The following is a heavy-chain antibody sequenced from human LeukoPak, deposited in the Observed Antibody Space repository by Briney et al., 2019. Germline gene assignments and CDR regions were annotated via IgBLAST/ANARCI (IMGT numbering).Heavy chain of an antibody. CDR3: ARYQLLNPDAFDI. D-gene: IGHD2-2*02. J-gene: IGHJ3*02. Sequence: GASVKVSCKASGGTFSSYAISWVRQAPGQGLEWMGGIIPIFGTANYAQKFQGRVTITTDEPTSTAYMELSSLRSEDTAVYYCARYQLLNPDAFDIWGQGTMVTVSS. CDR2: IIPIFGTA. V-gene: IGHV1-69*05. CDR1: GGTFSSYA.